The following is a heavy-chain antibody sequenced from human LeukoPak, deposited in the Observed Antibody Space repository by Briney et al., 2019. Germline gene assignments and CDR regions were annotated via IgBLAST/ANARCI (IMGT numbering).Heavy chain of an antibody. Sequence: SQTLSLTCTVSGGSISSGDYYWSWIRQPPGKVLEWIGYIFYSGSTYYNPYVTSRVTISVDTSKTQFSLKLSSVTAAATAVYYCARGDYYDRGAFDYWGQGTLVTVSS. CDR1: GGSISSGDYY. CDR3: ARGDYYDRGAFDY. D-gene: IGHD3-22*01. CDR2: IFYSGST. J-gene: IGHJ4*02. V-gene: IGHV4-30-4*01.